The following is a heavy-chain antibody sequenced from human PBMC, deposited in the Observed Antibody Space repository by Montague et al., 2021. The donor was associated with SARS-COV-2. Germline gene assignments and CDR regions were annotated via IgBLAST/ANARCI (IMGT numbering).Heavy chain of an antibody. V-gene: IGHV4-39*07. CDR2: VSYSGST. Sequence: SETLSLTCTVSGDSISYRSYYWGWIRQPPGKGLEWIGTVSYSGSTYYNASLKSRVTIYVDTPKNQFSLKLSSVTAADTAVYYCARDLGDYWGQGTLVTVSS. CDR1: GDSISYRSYY. CDR3: ARDLGDY. J-gene: IGHJ4*02.